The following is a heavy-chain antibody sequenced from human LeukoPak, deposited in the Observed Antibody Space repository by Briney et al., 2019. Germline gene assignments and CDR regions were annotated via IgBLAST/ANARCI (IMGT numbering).Heavy chain of an antibody. CDR2: IPGSGGAT. Sequence: GGSLRLSYEASGFTFSSYAIRWVRQAPGTGLEWVSSIPGSGGATYYADSVRGRFSISRDSSKNTVYLQMNSLRDEDTAVYYCARARPWDSSRSYYFGMDVWGHGTTVTVSS. V-gene: IGHV3-23*01. CDR1: GFTFSSYA. D-gene: IGHD3-22*01. J-gene: IGHJ6*02. CDR3: ARARPWDSSRSYYFGMDV.